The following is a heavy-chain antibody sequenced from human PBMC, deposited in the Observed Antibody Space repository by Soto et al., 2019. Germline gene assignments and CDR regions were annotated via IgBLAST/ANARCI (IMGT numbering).Heavy chain of an antibody. V-gene: IGHV3-21*01. CDR3: ARLV. CDR2: ISRSAGNT. Sequence: GYLRLSSAASGFTFSSYSMNWVRQAPGKGLEWVSSISRSAGNTYYADSVKGRFTISRDNAKNSMYLQMNSLIAEDTAVYYFARLVWGKGSMGTVSP. D-gene: IGHD6-13*01. J-gene: IGHJ4*02. CDR1: GFTFSSYS.